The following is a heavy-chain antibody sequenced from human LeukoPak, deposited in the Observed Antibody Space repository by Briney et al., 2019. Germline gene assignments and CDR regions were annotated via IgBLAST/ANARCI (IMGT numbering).Heavy chain of an antibody. V-gene: IGHV4-39*07. CDR3: ARDEHYYYDSSTIDY. Sequence: PSETLSLTCTVSADSISSSSYYWGWIRQPPGKGLEWIGNIYYSGSTYYNPSLKSRVTLSVDTSKNQFSLKLSSVTAADTAVYYCARDEHYYYDSSTIDYWGQGTLVTVSS. J-gene: IGHJ4*02. CDR2: IYYSGST. CDR1: ADSISSSSYY. D-gene: IGHD3-22*01.